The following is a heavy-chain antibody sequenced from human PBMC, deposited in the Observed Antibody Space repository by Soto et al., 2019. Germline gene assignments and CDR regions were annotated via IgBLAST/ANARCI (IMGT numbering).Heavy chain of an antibody. V-gene: IGHV4-31*03. CDR2: IYYSGST. D-gene: IGHD6-19*01. CDR1: GGSISSGGYY. CDR3: ARVGSGNSSAALYYFDY. J-gene: IGHJ4*02. Sequence: SETLSLTCTVSGGSISSGGYYWSWIRQHPGKGLEWIGYIYYSGSTYYNPSLKSRVTISVDTSKNQFSLKLSSVTAADTAVYYCARVGSGNSSAALYYFDYWGQGTLVTGSS.